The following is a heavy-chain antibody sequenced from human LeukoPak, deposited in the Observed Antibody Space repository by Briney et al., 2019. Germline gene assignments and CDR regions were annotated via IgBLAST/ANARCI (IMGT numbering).Heavy chain of an antibody. D-gene: IGHD3-10*01. CDR1: GFTFSNYW. CDR3: ARSLWPEDY. V-gene: IGHV3-7*01. CDR2: IKRDGRDK. Sequence: GGSLRLSCVASGFTFSNYWMSWVRQAPGKGLEVLANIKRDGRDKNYVDSVKGRFTISRDNAKNSLFLQMNSLRAEDTAVYYCARSLWPEDYWGQGTLVTVSS. J-gene: IGHJ4*02.